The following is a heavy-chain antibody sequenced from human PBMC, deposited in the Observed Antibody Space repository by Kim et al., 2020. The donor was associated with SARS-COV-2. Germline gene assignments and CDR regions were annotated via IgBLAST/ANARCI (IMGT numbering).Heavy chain of an antibody. V-gene: IGHV4-59*13. CDR1: GGSISSYY. D-gene: IGHD5-12*01. CDR2: IYYSGST. CDR3: ARNGGYGEWLPNFGYGAPHEWFDP. J-gene: IGHJ5*02. Sequence: SETLSLTCTVSGGSISSYYWSWIRQPPGKGLEWIGYIYYSGSTNYNPSLKSRVTISVDTSKNQFSLKLSSVTAADTAVYYCARNGGYGEWLPNFGYGAPHEWFDPWGQGTLVTVSS.